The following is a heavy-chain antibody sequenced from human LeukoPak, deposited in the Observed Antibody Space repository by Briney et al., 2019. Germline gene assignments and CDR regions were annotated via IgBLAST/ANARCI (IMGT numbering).Heavy chain of an antibody. CDR1: GYTLSSYS. CDR3: ARYRGGYSYDYIRGHAFDI. Sequence: ASVKVSCKASGYTLSSYSITWMRQAPGQGLEWMGWISTYNGKTNFAEKFQGRVTMTTDTSTSIVYMELRSLSSDDTAVYFCARYRGGYSYDYIRGHAFDIWGQGTNVTVSS. V-gene: IGHV1-18*01. D-gene: IGHD5-18*01. CDR2: ISTYNGKT. J-gene: IGHJ3*02.